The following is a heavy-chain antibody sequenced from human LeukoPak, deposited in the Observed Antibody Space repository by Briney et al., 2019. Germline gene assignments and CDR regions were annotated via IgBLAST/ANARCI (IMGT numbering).Heavy chain of an antibody. CDR1: GYTFTGYY. J-gene: IGHJ4*02. CDR2: INPNSGGT. V-gene: IGHV1-2*02. Sequence: ASVKVSCKASGYTFTGYYMHWVRQAPGQGLEWMGWINPNSGGTNYAQKFQGRVTMTRDTSISTAYMELSRLRSDDTAVYYCANLEDDSGGYHDYWGQGTLVTVSS. D-gene: IGHD3-22*01. CDR3: ANLEDDSGGYHDY.